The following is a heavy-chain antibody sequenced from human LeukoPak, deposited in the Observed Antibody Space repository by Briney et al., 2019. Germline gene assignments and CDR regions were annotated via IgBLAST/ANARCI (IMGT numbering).Heavy chain of an antibody. CDR1: GYTFTSYD. Sequence: GASVKVSCKASGYTFTSYDINWVRQATGQGLEWMGWMNPNSGNTGYAQKFQGRVTMTEDTSTDTAYMELSSLRSEDTAVYYCATETKPQGYCSGGSCYDYWGQGTLVTVSS. V-gene: IGHV1-8*01. J-gene: IGHJ4*02. CDR3: ATETKPQGYCSGGSCYDY. CDR2: MNPNSGNT. D-gene: IGHD2-15*01.